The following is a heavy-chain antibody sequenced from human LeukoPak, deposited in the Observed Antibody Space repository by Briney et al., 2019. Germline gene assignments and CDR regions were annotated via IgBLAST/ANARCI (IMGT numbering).Heavy chain of an antibody. CDR1: GGSISSSNW. Sequence: SETLSLTCAVSGGSISSSNWWSWVRQPPGKGLEWIGEINHSGSTNYNPSLKSRVTISVDTSKNQFSLRLSSVTAANTAVYYCARGLLLWFGELNWFDPWGQGTLVTVSS. CDR2: INHSGST. V-gene: IGHV4-4*02. D-gene: IGHD3-10*01. CDR3: ARGLLLWFGELNWFDP. J-gene: IGHJ5*02.